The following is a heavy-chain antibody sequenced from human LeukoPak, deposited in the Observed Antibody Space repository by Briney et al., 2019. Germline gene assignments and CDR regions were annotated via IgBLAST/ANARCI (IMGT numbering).Heavy chain of an antibody. CDR3: ARDLPSSSGMT. CDR1: GFTLSSYS. Sequence: GGSLRLSCAASGFTLSSYSMNWVRQAPGKGLEWVSSISSRSSYIYYADSVKGRFTISRDNAKNSLYLQMNSLRAEDTAVYYCARDLPSSSGMTWGQGTLVTVSS. J-gene: IGHJ5*02. CDR2: ISSRSSYI. V-gene: IGHV3-21*01. D-gene: IGHD6-6*01.